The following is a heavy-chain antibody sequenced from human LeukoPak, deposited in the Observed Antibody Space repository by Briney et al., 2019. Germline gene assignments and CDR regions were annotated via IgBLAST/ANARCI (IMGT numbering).Heavy chain of an antibody. CDR1: GYSFTSYW. V-gene: IGHV5-51*01. Sequence: GESLKISCKGSGYSFTSYWFGWVRQMPGKGLEWMGIIYPGDSDTRYSPSFQGQVTVSADKSISTAYLQWSSLKASDTAMYYCARERVPAAIFDAFDIWGQGTMVTVSS. D-gene: IGHD2-2*02. CDR2: IYPGDSDT. J-gene: IGHJ3*02. CDR3: ARERVPAAIFDAFDI.